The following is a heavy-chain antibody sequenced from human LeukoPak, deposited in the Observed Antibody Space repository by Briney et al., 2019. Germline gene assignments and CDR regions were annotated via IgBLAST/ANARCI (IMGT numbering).Heavy chain of an antibody. J-gene: IGHJ4*02. CDR2: ISSSSGTI. V-gene: IGHV3-48*01. D-gene: IGHD1-26*01. CDR3: ARGLSGTYHTFDY. Sequence: GSLRLSCAASGFSFSTYSMNWVRQAPGKGLEWVSYISSSSGTIHYADSVKGRLTISRDNAKNSVYLQMNSLRVEDTAVYYCARGLSGTYHTFDYWGQGTLVTVS. CDR1: GFSFSTYS.